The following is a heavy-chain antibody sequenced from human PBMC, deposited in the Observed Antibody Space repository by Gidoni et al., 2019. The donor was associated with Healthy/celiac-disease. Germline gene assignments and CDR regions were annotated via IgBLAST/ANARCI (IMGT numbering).Heavy chain of an antibody. Sequence: EVQLVQSGAEVKKPGESLKISCKGSGYSFTSYWIGWVRQMPGKGLEWMGIIYPGDSDTRYSPSFKGQVTISADKSISTAYLQWSSLKASDTAMYYCARTTYCGGDCRNWYFDLWGRGTLVTVSS. V-gene: IGHV5-51*03. CDR3: ARTTYCGGDCRNWYFDL. CDR1: GYSFTSYW. CDR2: IYPGDSDT. J-gene: IGHJ2*01. D-gene: IGHD2-21*02.